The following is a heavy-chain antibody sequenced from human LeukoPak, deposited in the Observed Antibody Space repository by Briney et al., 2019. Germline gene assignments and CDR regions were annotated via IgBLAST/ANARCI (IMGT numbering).Heavy chain of an antibody. CDR1: GGSISSHY. CDR3: ARADTWNYGYFDY. D-gene: IGHD1-7*01. CDR2: IYYSGST. Sequence: PSETPSLTCTVSGGSISSHYWSWIRQPPGKGLEWIGYIYYSGSTNYNPSLKSRVTISVDTSMNQFSLKLSSVTAADTAVYYCARADTWNYGYFDYWGQGTLVTVSS. J-gene: IGHJ4*02. V-gene: IGHV4-59*11.